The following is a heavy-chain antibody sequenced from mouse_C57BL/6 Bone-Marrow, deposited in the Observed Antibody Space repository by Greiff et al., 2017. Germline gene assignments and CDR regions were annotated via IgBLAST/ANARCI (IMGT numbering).Heavy chain of an antibody. CDR3: ARSEFYCRSDRY. CDR1: GYTFTSSG. Sequence: VQLQESGAELARPGASVKLSCTASGYTFTSSGIRWVKQRTGQGLEWIGEIYPRCGNTYYNAKFKGKATLTADKSSSTAYMELRSLTSEDSAVXCWARSEFYCRSDRYWGQGTTLTVSS. D-gene: IGHD2-14*01. V-gene: IGHV1-81*01. CDR2: IYPRCGNT. J-gene: IGHJ2*01.